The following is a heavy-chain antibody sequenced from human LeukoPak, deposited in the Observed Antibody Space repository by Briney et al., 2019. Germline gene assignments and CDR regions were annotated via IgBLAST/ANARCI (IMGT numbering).Heavy chain of an antibody. CDR2: ISGSGGST. D-gene: IGHD6-19*01. CDR1: GFTFSSYA. J-gene: IGHJ4*02. CDR3: AKDYRIAVAPYYFDY. Sequence: TGGSLRLSCAASGFTFSSYAMSWVRQAPGKGLEWVSAISGSGGSTYYADSVKGRFTISRDNSKNTLYLQMNSLRAEDTAVYYCAKDYRIAVAPYYFDYWGQGTLVTVSS. V-gene: IGHV3-23*01.